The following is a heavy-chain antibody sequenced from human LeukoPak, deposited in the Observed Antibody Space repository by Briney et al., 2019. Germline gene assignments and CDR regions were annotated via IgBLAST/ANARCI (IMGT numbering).Heavy chain of an antibody. CDR3: TKGYGESRLDS. J-gene: IGHJ4*02. D-gene: IGHD5-18*01. CDR2: IRFDGSNQ. Sequence: GGSLRLSCSASGFTFRSYGMHWVRQAPGKGLEWVAFIRFDGSNQYYADSVKGRFTISRDNSNNTLSLQMNTQRGDYTAVYFCTKGYGESRLDSWGQGTLVTVSS. CDR1: GFTFRSYG. V-gene: IGHV3-30*02.